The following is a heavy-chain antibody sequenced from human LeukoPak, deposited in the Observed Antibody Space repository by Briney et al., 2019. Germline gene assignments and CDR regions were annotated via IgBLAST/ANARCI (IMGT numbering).Heavy chain of an antibody. CDR2: IYNSGST. V-gene: IGHV4-59*01. J-gene: IGHJ4*02. D-gene: IGHD3-10*01. Sequence: SETLSLTSSVSGDSISIYYWSWIRQPPGKGLEWIGYIYNSGSTNYNPSLKSRVTISVDTSKNQFSLKLTSVTAADTAVYYCARDRELGYWGQGTLVTVSS. CDR3: ARDRELGY. CDR1: GDSISIYY.